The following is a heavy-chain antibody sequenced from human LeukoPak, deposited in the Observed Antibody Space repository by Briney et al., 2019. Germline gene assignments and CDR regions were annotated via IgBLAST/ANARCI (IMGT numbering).Heavy chain of an antibody. CDR1: GGSSSSYY. Sequence: PSETLSLTCTVSGGSSSSYYWSWIRQPPGKGLEWIGYIYYRGSTNYNPSLKSRVTISVDTSKNQFSLNLSSVTAADTAVYYCARAAMVRGYLDAFDIWGQGTMVTVSS. J-gene: IGHJ3*02. V-gene: IGHV4-59*01. D-gene: IGHD3-10*01. CDR2: IYYRGST. CDR3: ARAAMVRGYLDAFDI.